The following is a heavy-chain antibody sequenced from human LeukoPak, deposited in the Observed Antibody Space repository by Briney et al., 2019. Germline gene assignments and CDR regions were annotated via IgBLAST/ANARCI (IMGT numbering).Heavy chain of an antibody. CDR2: IIPIFGTA. J-gene: IGHJ4*02. V-gene: IGHV1-69*13. D-gene: IGHD3-10*01. CDR1: GYTFSSYY. Sequence: GASVKVSCKASGYTFSSYYIHWVRQAPGQGLEWMGGIIPIFGTANYAQKFQGRVTITADESTSTVYMELSSLRSEDTAVYYCSGSYYPDYFDYWGQGTLVTVSS. CDR3: SGSYYPDYFDY.